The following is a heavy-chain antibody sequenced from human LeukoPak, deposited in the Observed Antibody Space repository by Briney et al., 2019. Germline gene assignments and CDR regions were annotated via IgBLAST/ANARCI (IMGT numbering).Heavy chain of an antibody. CDR3: ASGGIYYGAAFEF. D-gene: IGHD1-26*01. V-gene: IGHV3-9*01. Sequence: PGRSLRLSCAASGFTFDDYAMHWVRQAPGKGLEWVSGISWNSGSIGYADSVKGRFTISRDNAKNSLYLQMNSLRAEDTAFYYCASGGIYYGAAFEFWGQGTLVTVSS. CDR1: GFTFDDYA. J-gene: IGHJ4*02. CDR2: ISWNSGSI.